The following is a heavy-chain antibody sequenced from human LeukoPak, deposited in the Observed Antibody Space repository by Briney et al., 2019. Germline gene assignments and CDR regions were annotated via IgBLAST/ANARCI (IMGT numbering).Heavy chain of an antibody. Sequence: SETLSLTCTVSGGSISSYYWSWIRQPAGKGLEWIGRIQTSGSTNYKPSLKSRVTISVDTSKNQFSLKLSSVTAADTAVYYCARRPITMVRGVSDAFDIWGQGTMVTVSS. CDR3: ARRPITMVRGVSDAFDI. J-gene: IGHJ3*02. D-gene: IGHD3-10*01. CDR2: IQTSGST. CDR1: GGSISSYY. V-gene: IGHV4-4*07.